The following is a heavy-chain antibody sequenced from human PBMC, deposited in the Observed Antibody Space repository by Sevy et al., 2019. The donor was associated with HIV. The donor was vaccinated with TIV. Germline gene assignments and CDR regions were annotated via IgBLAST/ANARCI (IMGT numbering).Heavy chain of an antibody. J-gene: IGHJ5*02. CDR2: ISAYNGNT. V-gene: IGHV1-18*01. CDR3: ARDQARSSWFDP. Sequence: ASVKVSCKASGYTFTSYGITWVRQAPGQGLEWMGWISAYNGNTNYAQTLQGRVTMTTDTSTSTAYMELRSLRSDDTAVYYCARDQARSSWFDPWGQGTLVTVSS. D-gene: IGHD6-6*01. CDR1: GYTFTSYG.